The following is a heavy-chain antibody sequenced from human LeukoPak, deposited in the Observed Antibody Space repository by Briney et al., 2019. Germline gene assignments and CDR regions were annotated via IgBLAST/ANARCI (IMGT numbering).Heavy chain of an antibody. Sequence: ASVKVSCKASGYTYDRFDINWVRQAPGQGLEWVGWISGYKGETNYAQKFQGRVTMTTDTSTTTVSMELRSLTPDDTAVYFCARTPTISTRLREGYNWLDPWGQGTLVTVSS. J-gene: IGHJ5*02. CDR3: ARTPTISTRLREGYNWLDP. CDR1: GYTYDRFD. CDR2: ISGYKGET. V-gene: IGHV1-18*01. D-gene: IGHD6-6*01.